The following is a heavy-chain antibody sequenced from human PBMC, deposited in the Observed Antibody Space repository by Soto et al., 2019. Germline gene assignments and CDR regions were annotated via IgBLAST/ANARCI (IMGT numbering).Heavy chain of an antibody. Sequence: QVQLQESGPGLVKPSGTLSLTCAVSGGSIGSSNWWSWVRQPQGKGLEWIGEIYDSGSTSYNPSLKSQVTISLDKAKNQFSLKLSSVTAADTAVYYCARLKTYDILNKSDYWGQGSLVTVSS. J-gene: IGHJ4*02. V-gene: IGHV4-4*02. CDR1: GGSIGSSNW. CDR3: ARLKTYDILNKSDY. D-gene: IGHD3-9*01. CDR2: IYDSGST.